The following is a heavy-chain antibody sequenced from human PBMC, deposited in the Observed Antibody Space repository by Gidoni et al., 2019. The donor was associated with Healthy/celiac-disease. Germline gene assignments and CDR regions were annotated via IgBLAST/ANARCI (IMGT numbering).Heavy chain of an antibody. Sequence: VQLVESGGGVVQPWRSLRLSCAASGFTFSSYGMHWVRQPPGKGLEWVAVIWYDGSNKYYADSVKGRFTISRDNSKNTLYLQMNSLRAEDTAVYYCARGHYYDSSGYADYWGQGTLVTVSS. J-gene: IGHJ4*02. CDR3: ARGHYYDSSGYADY. CDR1: GFTFSSYG. CDR2: IWYDGSNK. D-gene: IGHD3-22*01. V-gene: IGHV3-33*01.